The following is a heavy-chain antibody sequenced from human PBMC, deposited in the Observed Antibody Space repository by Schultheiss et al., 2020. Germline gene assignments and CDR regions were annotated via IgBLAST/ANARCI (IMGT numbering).Heavy chain of an antibody. CDR1: GFTFSSHA. D-gene: IGHD3-9*01. CDR2: ISGSGGST. J-gene: IGHJ4*02. CDR3: AKSPDPTYYDILTGYSDY. Sequence: GESLKISCAASGFTFSSHAMSWVRQAPGKGLEWVSAISGSGGSTYYADSVKGRFTISRDNSKNTLYLQMNSLRAEDTAVYYCAKSPDPTYYDILTGYSDYWGQGTLVTVSS. V-gene: IGHV3-23*01.